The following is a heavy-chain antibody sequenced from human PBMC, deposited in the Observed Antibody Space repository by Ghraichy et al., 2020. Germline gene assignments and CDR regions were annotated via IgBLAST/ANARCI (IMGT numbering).Heavy chain of an antibody. CDR3: AKGVEEMATIPHYFDY. D-gene: IGHD5-24*01. J-gene: IGHJ4*02. Sequence: ESLNISCTVSGGSISSSSYYWGWIRQPPGKGLEWIGSIYYSGSTYYNPSLKSRVTISVDTSKNQFSLKLSSVTAADTAVYYCAKGVEEMATIPHYFDYWGQGTLVTVSS. CDR2: IYYSGST. V-gene: IGHV4-39*01. CDR1: GGSISSSSYY.